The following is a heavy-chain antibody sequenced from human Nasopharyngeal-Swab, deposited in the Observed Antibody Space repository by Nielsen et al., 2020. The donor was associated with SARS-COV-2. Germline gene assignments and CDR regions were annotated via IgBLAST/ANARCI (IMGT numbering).Heavy chain of an antibody. CDR2: FDPEDGEA. V-gene: IGHV1-24*01. Sequence: ASAKVSCKVSGYTLTELSMHWVRQAPGKGLEWMGGFDPEDGEAIYAQKFQGRVTMTEDTSTDTAYMELSSLRSEDTAVYYCATEYNWNYGPRYFDLWGRGTLVTVSS. CDR3: ATEYNWNYGPRYFDL. D-gene: IGHD1-7*01. CDR1: GYTLTELS. J-gene: IGHJ2*01.